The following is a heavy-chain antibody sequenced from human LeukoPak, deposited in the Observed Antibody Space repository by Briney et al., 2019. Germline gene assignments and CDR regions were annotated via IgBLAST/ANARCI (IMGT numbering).Heavy chain of an antibody. J-gene: IGHJ4*02. CDR2: INPSNGAT. D-gene: IGHD6-19*01. CDR1: GYTFTGYY. CDR3: ARMSSGWAQHDFDY. Sequence: ASVKVSCKASGYTFTGYYMHWVRQAPGQGLEWMGRINPSNGATNFAQKFQGRVTMTRDTSISTAYTELSRLRSDDTAMCYCARMSSGWAQHDFDYWGQGTLVTVSS. V-gene: IGHV1-2*06.